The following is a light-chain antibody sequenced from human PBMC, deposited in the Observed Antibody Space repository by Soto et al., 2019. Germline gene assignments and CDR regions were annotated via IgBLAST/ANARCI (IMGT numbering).Light chain of an antibody. Sequence: EIVLTQSPGTLSLSPGERATLSCRASQSVSSSYLAWYQQKPGQAPRLLIYGASSRATGIPDRFSGSGSGTDFTHTISRLEPEDFAVYYCQQCGSSPITFGQGTRLEIK. CDR2: GAS. V-gene: IGKV3-20*01. CDR3: QQCGSSPIT. J-gene: IGKJ5*01. CDR1: QSVSSSY.